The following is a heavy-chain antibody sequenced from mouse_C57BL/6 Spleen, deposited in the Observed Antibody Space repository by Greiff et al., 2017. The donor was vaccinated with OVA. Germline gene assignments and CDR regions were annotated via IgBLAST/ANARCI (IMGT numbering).Heavy chain of an antibody. CDR2: IDPETGGT. CDR3: TNYGNFYFDY. CDR1: GYTFTDYE. J-gene: IGHJ2*01. V-gene: IGHV1-15*01. D-gene: IGHD2-1*01. Sequence: QVHVKQSGAELVRPGASVTLSCKASGYTFTDYEMHWVKQTPVHGLEWIGAIDPETGGTAYNQKFKGKAILTADKSSSTAYMELRSLTSEDSAVYYCTNYGNFYFDYWGQGTTLTVSS.